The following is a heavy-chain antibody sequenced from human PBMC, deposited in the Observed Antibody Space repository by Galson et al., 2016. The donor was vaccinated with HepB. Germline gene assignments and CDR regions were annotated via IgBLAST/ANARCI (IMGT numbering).Heavy chain of an antibody. CDR1: GFIFADYY. D-gene: IGHD4-17*01. J-gene: IGHJ4*02. V-gene: IGHV3-11*01. CDR3: ARDREPETTMPIFDH. CDR2: IAGGSTTV. Sequence: SLRLSCAASGFIFADYYMSWFRQATGKGLEWISYIAGGSTTVSYADSVKVRITGSRDNAKRTLFLQMDSRRVDDTAMYFCARDREPETTMPIFDHWGQGVLVTVSS.